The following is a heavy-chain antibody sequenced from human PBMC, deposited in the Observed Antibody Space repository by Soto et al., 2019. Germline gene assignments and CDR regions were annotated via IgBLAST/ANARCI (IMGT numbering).Heavy chain of an antibody. CDR1: GFTFSSYA. Sequence: EVQLLESGGGFVPPGGSLRLSCAVSGFTFSSYAMSWVRQAPGKGLEWISYISGSGGRTYYADSVKGRFTISRDNSKNTVYLQMNSLRVEDTAVYYCAKANSFSCSGTTCYAFYFDYWGQRTLVTVSS. V-gene: IGHV3-23*01. CDR2: ISGSGGRT. CDR3: AKANSFSCSGTTCYAFYFDY. D-gene: IGHD2-2*01. J-gene: IGHJ4*02.